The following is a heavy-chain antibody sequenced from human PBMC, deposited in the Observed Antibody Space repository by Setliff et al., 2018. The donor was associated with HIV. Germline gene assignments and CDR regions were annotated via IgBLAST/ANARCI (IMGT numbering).Heavy chain of an antibody. J-gene: IGHJ4*02. CDR2: IYTSGST. CDR3: ARGKITPRGVVLIDY. V-gene: IGHV4-61*02. CDR1: GGSISSGNYY. D-gene: IGHD3-22*01. Sequence: PSETLSLTCTVSGGSISSGNYYWSWIRQRAGKGLEWIGRIYTSGSTNYNPSLKSRVTISADTSKNQFSLKLSSVTAADTAVYYCARGKITPRGVVLIDYWGQGTLVTVSS.